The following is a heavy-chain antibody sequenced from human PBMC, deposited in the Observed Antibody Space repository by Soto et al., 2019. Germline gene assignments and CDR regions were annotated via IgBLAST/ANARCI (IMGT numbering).Heavy chain of an antibody. D-gene: IGHD6-13*01. J-gene: IGHJ4*02. CDR1: GFTFSSYA. CDR2: ISGSGGST. CDR3: AKHGVFEAGFDY. Sequence: EVQLLESGGGLVQPGGSLRLSCAASGFTFSSYAMSWVRQAPGKGLEWVSAISGSGGSTYYADSVKGRFPISRDNSKNTLYLPMNSLRAEDTAVYYCAKHGVFEAGFDYWGQGTLVTVSS. V-gene: IGHV3-23*01.